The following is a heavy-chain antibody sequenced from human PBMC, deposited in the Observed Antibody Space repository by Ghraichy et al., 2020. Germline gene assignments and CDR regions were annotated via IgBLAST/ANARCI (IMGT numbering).Heavy chain of an antibody. V-gene: IGHV3-7*01. Sequence: GESLNISCAASGFTFSSYWMSWVRQAPGKGLEWVANIKQDGSEKYYVDSVKGRFTISRDNAKNSLYLQMNSLRAEDTAVYYCARKWLRFDDGRYYFDYWGQGTLVTVSS. CDR1: GFTFSSYW. D-gene: IGHD5-12*01. CDR2: IKQDGSEK. CDR3: ARKWLRFDDGRYYFDY. J-gene: IGHJ4*02.